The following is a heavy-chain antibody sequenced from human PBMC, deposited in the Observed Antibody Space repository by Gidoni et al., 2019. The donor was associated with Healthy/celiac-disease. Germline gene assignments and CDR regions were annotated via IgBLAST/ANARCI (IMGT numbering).Heavy chain of an antibody. Sequence: EVQLVESGGGLVQPGGSLRLSCAASGFTFSDHYMDWVRQAPGKGLEWVGRTRNKANSYTTEYAASVKGRFTISRDDSKNSLYLQMNSLKTEDTAVYYCARVHYGIDYWGQGTLVTVSS. CDR1: GFTFSDHY. CDR2: TRNKANSYTT. V-gene: IGHV3-72*01. J-gene: IGHJ4*02. D-gene: IGHD4-17*01. CDR3: ARVHYGIDY.